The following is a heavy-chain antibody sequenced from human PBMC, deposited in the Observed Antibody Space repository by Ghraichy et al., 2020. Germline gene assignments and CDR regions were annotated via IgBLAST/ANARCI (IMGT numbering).Heavy chain of an antibody. V-gene: IGHV1-2*02. D-gene: IGHD3-22*01. Sequence: ASVKVSCKASGYSFSDLYIHWVRQAPGQGLEWMGWINPSNGATKYAQKFQGRVTMTTETSIKTAYMELTRLTSDDTAVYYCGRGLDFESSGYRPLDYWGQGTLVTVSS. CDR3: GRGLDFESSGYRPLDY. CDR1: GYSFSDLY. J-gene: IGHJ4*02. CDR2: INPSNGAT.